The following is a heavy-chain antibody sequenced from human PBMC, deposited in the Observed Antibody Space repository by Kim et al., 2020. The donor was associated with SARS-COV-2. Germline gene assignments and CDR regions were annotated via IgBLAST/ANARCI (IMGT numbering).Heavy chain of an antibody. CDR3: GRGRDSGGYYFDQ. J-gene: IGHJ4*02. Sequence: GGSLRLSCAASAFTFTHYAMHWVRQAPGKGLEWVAVISYEGDKKYYADSVKGRFTLSRDNSKNTLDLLLSSLRTEDTALYYCGRGRDSGGYYFDQWGQGT. D-gene: IGHD3-22*01. CDR2: ISYEGDKK. V-gene: IGHV3-30-3*01. CDR1: AFTFTHYA.